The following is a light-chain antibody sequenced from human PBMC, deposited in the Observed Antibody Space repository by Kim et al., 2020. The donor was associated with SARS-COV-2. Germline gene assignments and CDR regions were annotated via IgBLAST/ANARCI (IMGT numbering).Light chain of an antibody. CDR3: QQYYSTRLT. CDR1: QSVLYSSNSKNY. CDR2: WAS. J-gene: IGKJ4*01. Sequence: DIVMTQSPDSLAVSLGERATINSKSSQSVLYSSNSKNYLAWYQQKPGQPPKLLIYWASTRESGVPDRFSGSGSGTDFTLTISSLQAEDVAVYYCQQYYSTRLTFGGGTKVDIK. V-gene: IGKV4-1*01.